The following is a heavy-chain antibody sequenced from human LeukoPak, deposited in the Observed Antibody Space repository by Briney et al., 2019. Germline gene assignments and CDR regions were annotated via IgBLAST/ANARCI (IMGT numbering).Heavy chain of an antibody. D-gene: IGHD3-10*01. J-gene: IGHJ6*04. Sequence: PSETLSLTCTVSGGSISSYYWSWIRQPAGKGLEWIGRIYTSGSTNYNPSPKSRVTMSVDTSKNQFSLQLISLTGADTAVYYCARETSMVRGISASDVWGKGTTVTVSS. CDR1: GGSISSYY. V-gene: IGHV4-4*07. CDR3: ARETSMVRGISASDV. CDR2: IYTSGST.